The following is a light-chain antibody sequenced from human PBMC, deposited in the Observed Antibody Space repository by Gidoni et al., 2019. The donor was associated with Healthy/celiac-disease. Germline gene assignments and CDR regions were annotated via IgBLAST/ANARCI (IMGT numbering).Light chain of an antibody. V-gene: IGLV3-25*02. J-gene: IGLJ3*02. CDR1: ALPNQY. CDR3: QSADSSGTYWV. CDR2: KDS. Sequence: SYELTQHPSVAVSPGQTARSTCSGDALPNQYAYWYQQKPGQAPVLVIYKDSERPSGIPERFSGSSSGTTVTLTISGVQAEDEADYYCQSADSSGTYWVFGGGTKLTVL.